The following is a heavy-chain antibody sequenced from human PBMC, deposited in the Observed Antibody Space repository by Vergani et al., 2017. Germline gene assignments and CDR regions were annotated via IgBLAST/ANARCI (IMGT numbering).Heavy chain of an antibody. CDR3: AIISGWHHDAFDI. J-gene: IGHJ3*02. CDR2: ISSSSSYI. D-gene: IGHD6-19*01. V-gene: IGHV3-21*01. CDR1: GFTFSSYS. Sequence: EVQLVESGGGLVKPGGSLRLSCAASGFTFSSYSMNWVRQAPGKGLEWVSSISSSSSYIYYADSVKGRFTISRDNAKNSLYLQMNSLRAEDTAVYYCAIISGWHHDAFDIWGQGTMVTVSS.